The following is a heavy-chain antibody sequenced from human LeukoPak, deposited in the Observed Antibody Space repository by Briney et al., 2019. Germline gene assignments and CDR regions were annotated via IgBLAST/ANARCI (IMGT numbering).Heavy chain of an antibody. Sequence: GGSPRLSCAASGFTFDDYAMPWVRQAPGKGLQWVSGISWNSCSIGSADSVKGRFTISSDNAKNSLYLQMNSLRAEDTALYYCAKEMRVIAARPGSYMDVWGKGTTVTVSS. J-gene: IGHJ6*03. CDR2: ISWNSCSI. CDR1: GFTFDDYA. CDR3: AKEMRVIAARPGSYMDV. D-gene: IGHD6-6*01. V-gene: IGHV3-9*01.